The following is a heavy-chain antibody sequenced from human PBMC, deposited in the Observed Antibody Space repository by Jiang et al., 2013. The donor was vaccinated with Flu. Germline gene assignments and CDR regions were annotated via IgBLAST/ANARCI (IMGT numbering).Heavy chain of an antibody. CDR2: INAGNGNT. CDR3: ARDTARVAASLGFDY. V-gene: IGHV1-3*01. Sequence: GAEVKKPGASVKVSCKASGYTFTSYAMHWVRQAPGQRLEWMGWINAGNGNTKYSQKFQGRVTITRDTSASTAYMELSSLRSEDTAVYYCARDTARVAASLGFDYWGQGTLVTVSS. CDR1: GYTFTSYA. D-gene: IGHD6-19*01. J-gene: IGHJ4*02.